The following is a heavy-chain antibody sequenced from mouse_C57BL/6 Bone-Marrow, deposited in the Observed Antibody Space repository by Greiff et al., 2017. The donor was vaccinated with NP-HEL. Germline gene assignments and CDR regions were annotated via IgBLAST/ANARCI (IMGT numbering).Heavy chain of an antibody. CDR3: ASDYGPWFAY. CDR1: GFSLTSYG. V-gene: IGHV2-2*01. CDR2: IWSGGST. D-gene: IGHD1-2*01. Sequence: QVQLQQSGPGLVQPSQSLSITCTVSGFSLTSYGVHWVRQSPGKGLEWLGVIWSGGSTDYNAAFISRLSISKDNSKSQVFFKMNSLQADDTAIYYCASDYGPWFAYWGQGTLVTVSA. J-gene: IGHJ3*01.